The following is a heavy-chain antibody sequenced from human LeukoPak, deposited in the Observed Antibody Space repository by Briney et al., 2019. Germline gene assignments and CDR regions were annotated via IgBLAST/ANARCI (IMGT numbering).Heavy chain of an antibody. CDR1: GFTFSNYA. CDR2: TNGRGDST. J-gene: IGHJ4*01. V-gene: IGHV3-23*01. D-gene: IGHD4/OR15-4a*01. CDR3: AKDQGSGHGAYTWGTFDF. Sequence: GGSLRLSCTTSGFTFSNYAMSWVRQAPGKGLEWVSATNGRGDSTVYADAVKGRFTISRDNFKSTLYLQMNSLRVEDTAGYYCAKDQGSGHGAYTWGTFDFWGLETLVTVSS.